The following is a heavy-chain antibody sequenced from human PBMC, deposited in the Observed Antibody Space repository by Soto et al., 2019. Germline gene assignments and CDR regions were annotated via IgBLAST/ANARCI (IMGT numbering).Heavy chain of an antibody. J-gene: IGHJ4*02. CDR1: GFAFSTYG. V-gene: IGHV3-23*01. CDR3: GRLYSGYVDY. Sequence: GGSLRLSCAASGFAFSTYGMTWVSPAPGKGLEWVSAIGGSGGNIYYEDSVKGRFTISRDNSKSTLYLQMNSLRVEDTAIYYCGRLYSGYVDYWGQGTPVTVSS. D-gene: IGHD5-12*01. CDR2: IGGSGGNI.